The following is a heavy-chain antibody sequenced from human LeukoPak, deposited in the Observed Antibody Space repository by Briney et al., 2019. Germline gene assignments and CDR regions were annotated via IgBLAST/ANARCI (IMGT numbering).Heavy chain of an antibody. CDR1: GFTFSSYS. V-gene: IGHV3-21*01. Sequence: GGSLRLSCAASGFTFSSYSINWVRQAPGKGLEWVSCVSSTSSFIYYADSVKGRFTISRDNAKNSLYLQMNSLRIEDTAVYYCARDESGDNDAFDIWGQGTMVTVSS. CDR3: ARDESGDNDAFDI. J-gene: IGHJ3*02. D-gene: IGHD2-21*01. CDR2: VSSTSSFI.